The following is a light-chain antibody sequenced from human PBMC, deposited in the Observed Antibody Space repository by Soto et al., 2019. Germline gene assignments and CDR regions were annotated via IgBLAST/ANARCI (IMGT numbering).Light chain of an antibody. Sequence: QSVLTQPPSASGTPGQRVTISCSGSSSNIGSNTVNWYQQLPGTGPKLLIYSINQRPSGVPDRFSGSKSGTSASLAISGLQSEDEADYYCAAWDDSLNGWVFGGGTKVTVL. CDR2: SIN. CDR3: AAWDDSLNGWV. J-gene: IGLJ2*01. CDR1: SSNIGSNT. V-gene: IGLV1-44*01.